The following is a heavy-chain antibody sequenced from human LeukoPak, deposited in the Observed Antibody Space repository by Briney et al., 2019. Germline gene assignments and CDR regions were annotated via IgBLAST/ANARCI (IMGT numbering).Heavy chain of an antibody. CDR1: GFTFSSYW. D-gene: IGHD6-13*01. Sequence: GGSLRLSCAGSGFTFSSYWMHWVRQAPGKGLVWVSLINTDGSSTTYADSVKGRFTISRDNAKNTLYLQMNSLRAEDTAVYYCARGIAGAWGFDYWGLGTLVTVSS. V-gene: IGHV3-74*01. CDR3: ARGIAGAWGFDY. J-gene: IGHJ4*02. CDR2: INTDGSST.